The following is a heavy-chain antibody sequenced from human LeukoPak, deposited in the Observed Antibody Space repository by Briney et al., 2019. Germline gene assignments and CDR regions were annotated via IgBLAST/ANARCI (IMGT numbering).Heavy chain of an antibody. D-gene: IGHD3-9*01. V-gene: IGHV4-59*01. CDR1: GGSISSYY. CDR2: IYYSGST. J-gene: IGHJ6*03. Sequence: PSETLSLTCTVSGGSISSYYWNWIRQPPGKGLEWIGYIYYSGSTNYNPSLKSRVTISVDTSKNQFSLKLSSVTAADTAVYYCARIYSSGYYIYYYYYMDVWGKGTTVTISS. CDR3: ARIYSSGYYIYYYYYMDV.